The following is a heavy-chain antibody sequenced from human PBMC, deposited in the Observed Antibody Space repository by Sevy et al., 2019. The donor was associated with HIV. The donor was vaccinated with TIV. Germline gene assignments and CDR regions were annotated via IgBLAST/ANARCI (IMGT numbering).Heavy chain of an antibody. D-gene: IGHD2-2*02. CDR3: ARGHCSSTSCYSVYAFDI. Sequence: ASVKVSCKASGGTVSSYAISWVRQAPGQGLEWMGGTIPIFGTANYAQKFQGRVSITADESTSTAYMELSSLRSEDTAVYYCARGHCSSTSCYSVYAFDIWGQGTMVTVSS. J-gene: IGHJ3*02. CDR1: GGTVSSYA. CDR2: TIPIFGTA. V-gene: IGHV1-69*13.